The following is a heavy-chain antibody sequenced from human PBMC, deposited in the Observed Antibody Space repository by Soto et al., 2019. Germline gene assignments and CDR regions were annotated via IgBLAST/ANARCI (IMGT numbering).Heavy chain of an antibody. J-gene: IGHJ3*01. Sequence: QIALKESGPPLVKPTQTLTLTCTFSGISLTTRGEGVGWVRQPPGKGLEWVALVYGDGDKRYLTSLKSRLTITKDTSKNQVVLTMTNMDPVDTGTYFCAHNIGGDYVYGFDFWGQGTKVTVSS. V-gene: IGHV2-5*02. CDR2: VYGDGDK. CDR1: GISLTTRGEG. CDR3: AHNIGGDYVYGFDF. D-gene: IGHD3-16*01.